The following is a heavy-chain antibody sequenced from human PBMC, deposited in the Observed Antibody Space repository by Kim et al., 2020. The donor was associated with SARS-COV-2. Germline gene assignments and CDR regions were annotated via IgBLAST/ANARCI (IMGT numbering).Heavy chain of an antibody. CDR2: INYSGST. V-gene: IGHV4-34*01. CDR3: PRGPGSTTD. J-gene: IGHJ4*02. Sequence: SETLSLTCAVYGGSFSAFSGYYWSWIRQSPGKGLEWIGEINYSGSTNYNPSLESRVTISVDTFKKQFSLKVTSVTAADTAVYYFPRGPGSTTDWGQGTPVTVSS. D-gene: IGHD2-2*01. CDR1: GGSFSAFSGYY.